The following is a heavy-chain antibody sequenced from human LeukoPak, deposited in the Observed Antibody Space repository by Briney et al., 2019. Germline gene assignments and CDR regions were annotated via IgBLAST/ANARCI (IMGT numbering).Heavy chain of an antibody. D-gene: IGHD3-22*01. CDR3: ARVENYYYDTSGYPHLGY. Sequence: GASVRVSCTASGYTFNDYFIHWARQAPGQGLEWMGWISPNSGGTNYAQKFQGRVTMTRDTSISTAYMELSRLTSDDTAVYFCARVENYYYDTSGYPHLGYWGQGTLVTVSA. CDR1: GYTFNDYF. V-gene: IGHV1-2*02. J-gene: IGHJ4*02. CDR2: ISPNSGGT.